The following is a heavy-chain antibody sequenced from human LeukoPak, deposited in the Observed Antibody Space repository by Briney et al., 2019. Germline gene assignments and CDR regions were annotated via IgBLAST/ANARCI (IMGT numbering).Heavy chain of an antibody. CDR3: ARDVVVPAAIAFSWFDP. D-gene: IGHD2-2*01. CDR2: ISAYNGNT. CDR1: GYTFTSYG. Sequence: ASVKVSCKASGYTFTSYGISWVRQAPGQGLEWMGWISAYNGNTNYAQKLQGRVTMTTDTSTSTAYMELRSLRSDDTAVYYCARDVVVPAAIAFSWFDPWGQGTLVTVSA. J-gene: IGHJ5*02. V-gene: IGHV1-18*01.